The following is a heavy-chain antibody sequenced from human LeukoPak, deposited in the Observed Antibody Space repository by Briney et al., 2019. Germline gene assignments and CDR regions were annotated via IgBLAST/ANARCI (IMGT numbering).Heavy chain of an antibody. V-gene: IGHV1-8*01. CDR1: GYTFTTYD. Sequence: ASVKVSCKASGYTFTTYDINWVRHTTGQGLEWMSCMNPNTGNTGYAQKLQGRVTMTRNHSISTAYMELSSLRSEDTAVYYCARVAGNCGGDCYRLVYWGQGTLVTVAS. J-gene: IGHJ4*02. D-gene: IGHD2-21*01. CDR3: ARVAGNCGGDCYRLVY. CDR2: MNPNTGNT.